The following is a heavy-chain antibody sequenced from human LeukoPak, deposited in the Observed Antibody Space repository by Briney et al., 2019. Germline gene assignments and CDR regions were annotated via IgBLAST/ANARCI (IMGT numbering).Heavy chain of an antibody. J-gene: IGHJ4*02. CDR2: IYHSGST. V-gene: IGHV4-4*02. CDR3: ASFAAAGTIGGYYFDY. D-gene: IGHD6-13*01. CDR1: GGSISSSNW. Sequence: PSETLSLTCAVSGGSISSSNWWSWVRQPPGKGLEWIGEIYHSGSTNYNPSLKSRVTISVDKSKNRFSLKLSSVTAADTAVYYCASFAAAGTIGGYYFDYWGQGTLVTVSS.